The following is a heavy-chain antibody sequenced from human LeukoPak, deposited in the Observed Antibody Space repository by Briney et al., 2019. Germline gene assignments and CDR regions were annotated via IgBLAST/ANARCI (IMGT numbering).Heavy chain of an antibody. Sequence: GGSLRLSCAASGFTFSSYAMSWVRQAPGKGLEWVSVVSGSGGSTYYADSVKGRFTISRDNSKNTLYLQMNSLRAEDTAVYYCAKDCVTTCFPSWGQGTLVTVSS. CDR1: GFTFSSYA. CDR2: VSGSGGST. CDR3: AKDCVTTCFPS. J-gene: IGHJ5*02. V-gene: IGHV3-23*01. D-gene: IGHD4-17*01.